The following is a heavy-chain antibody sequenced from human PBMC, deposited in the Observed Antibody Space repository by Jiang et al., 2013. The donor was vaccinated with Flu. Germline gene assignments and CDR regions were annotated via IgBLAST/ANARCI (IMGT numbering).Heavy chain of an antibody. CDR3: AKDGPIDY. J-gene: IGHJ4*02. V-gene: IGHV3-30*02. Sequence: YYADSVKGRFTISRDNSKNTLYLQMNSLRAEDTAVYYCAKDGPIDYWGQGTLVTVSS.